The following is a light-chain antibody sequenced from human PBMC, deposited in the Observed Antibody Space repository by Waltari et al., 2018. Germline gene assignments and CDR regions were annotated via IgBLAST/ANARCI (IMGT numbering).Light chain of an antibody. CDR2: RNN. J-gene: IGLJ3*02. CDR1: SSNIGSNY. V-gene: IGLV1-47*01. CDR3: AAFDDSLNGWV. Sequence: QSMLTQPSSPSGAPGQRVTISCSGSSSNIGSNYVYWYQRLPGTAPKLLIYRNNQRPSGVPDRFSGSKSVTSASLAISGLRSEDEADYYCAAFDDSLNGWVFGGGTKLTVL.